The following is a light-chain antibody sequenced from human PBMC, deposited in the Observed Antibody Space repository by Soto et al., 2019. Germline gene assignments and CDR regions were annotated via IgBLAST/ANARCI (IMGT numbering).Light chain of an antibody. CDR3: QQSYSTPPT. CDR2: GGF. Sequence: DIQMTPSPSSLSASVGDRVTITCRASQSIRTSVNWYQQKPGKAPKLLIYGGFSLQSGAPSRFSRSGSGTDFTHTISSLQAEHCAVYYCQQSYSTPPTCGQGTKVELK. J-gene: IGKJ2*01. V-gene: IGKV1-39*01. CDR1: QSIRTS.